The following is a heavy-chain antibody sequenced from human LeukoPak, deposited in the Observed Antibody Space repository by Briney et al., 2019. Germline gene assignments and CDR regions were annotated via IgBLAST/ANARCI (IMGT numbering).Heavy chain of an antibody. V-gene: IGHV4-34*01. J-gene: IGHJ4*02. D-gene: IGHD2-15*01. CDR1: GGSFSGYY. CDR3: AKEALYGGCVN. CDR2: INHSGST. Sequence: SETLSLTCAVYGGSFSGYYWSWIRQPPGKGLEWIGEINHSGSTNYNPSLKSRVTISVDTSKNQFSLKLSSVTAADTAVYYCAKEALYGGCVNWGQGTLVTVSS.